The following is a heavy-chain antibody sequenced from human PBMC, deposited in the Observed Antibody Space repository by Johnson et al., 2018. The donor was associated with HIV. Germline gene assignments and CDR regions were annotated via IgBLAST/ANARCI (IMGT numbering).Heavy chain of an antibody. D-gene: IGHD3-22*01. J-gene: IGHJ3*02. CDR3: ARDSYDSSGYPI. CDR1: GFTFDDYG. V-gene: IGHV3-30*03. Sequence: VQLVESGGGVVQPGGSLRLSCAASGFTFDDYGMSWVRQAPGKGLEWVAVISYDGSNTNYADSVKGRFTISRDNAKKTLYLQMNSLRVEDTAVYYCARDSYDSSGYPIWGQGTMVTVSS. CDR2: ISYDGSNT.